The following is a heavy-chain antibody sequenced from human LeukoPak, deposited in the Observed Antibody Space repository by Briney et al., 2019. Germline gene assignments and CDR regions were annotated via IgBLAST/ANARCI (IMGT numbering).Heavy chain of an antibody. CDR2: ISSSSSYI. V-gene: IGHV3-21*01. D-gene: IGHD1-7*01. Sequence: GGSLRLSCAASGFTFSSYAMNWVRQAPGKGLEWVSSISSSSSYIYYADSVKGRFTISRDNAKNSLYLQMNSLRAEDTAVYYCARDLNWNYRYLDYWGQGTLVTVSS. CDR3: ARDLNWNYRYLDY. CDR1: GFTFSSYA. J-gene: IGHJ4*02.